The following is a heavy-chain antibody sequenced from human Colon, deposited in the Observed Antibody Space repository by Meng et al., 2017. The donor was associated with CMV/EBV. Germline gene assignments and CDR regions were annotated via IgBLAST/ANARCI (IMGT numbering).Heavy chain of an antibody. Sequence: GESLKISCAASGFTFSNYAMTWVRQAPGKGLEWVSAIRGGSDRIYYADSVKGRFTISRDNSKNTLYLQMSSLRAEDTAVYYCATHPYTGSTSDYWGQGTLVTVSS. J-gene: IGHJ4*02. CDR3: ATHPYTGSTSDY. CDR2: IRGGSDRI. V-gene: IGHV3-23*01. CDR1: GFTFSNYA. D-gene: IGHD6-6*01.